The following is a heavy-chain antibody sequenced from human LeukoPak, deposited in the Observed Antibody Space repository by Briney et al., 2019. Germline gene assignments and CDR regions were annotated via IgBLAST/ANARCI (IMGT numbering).Heavy chain of an antibody. Sequence: GGSLRLSCAASGLTVSSNCMSWVRQAPGKGLEWVSLIYSDGSTYYADSVKGRFTISRDNSKNTLYLQMNSLRAEDTAVYYCARNHVAAFDIWGQGTMVTVSS. V-gene: IGHV3-53*01. D-gene: IGHD1-14*01. J-gene: IGHJ3*02. CDR2: IYSDGST. CDR3: ARNHVAAFDI. CDR1: GLTVSSNC.